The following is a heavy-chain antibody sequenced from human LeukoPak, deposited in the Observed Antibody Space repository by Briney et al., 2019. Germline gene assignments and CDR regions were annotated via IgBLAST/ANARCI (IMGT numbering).Heavy chain of an antibody. CDR2: TYYRSKWYN. J-gene: IGHJ4*02. Sequence: PSQTLSLTCAISGDSVSSSSAAWNWIRQSPSRGLEWLGRTYYRSKWYNDYAISVKGRITINPDTSKNQFSLHLNSVTPEDTALYYCARGSHNSGLSWGQGTLVSVSS. D-gene: IGHD6-19*01. CDR1: GDSVSSSSAA. V-gene: IGHV6-1*01. CDR3: ARGSHNSGLS.